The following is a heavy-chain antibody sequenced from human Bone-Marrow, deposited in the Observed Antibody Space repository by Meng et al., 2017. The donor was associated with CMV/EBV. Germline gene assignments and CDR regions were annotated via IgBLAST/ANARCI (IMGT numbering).Heavy chain of an antibody. V-gene: IGHV4-59*01. CDR1: GGSISSYY. Sequence: SETLSLTCTVSGGSISSYYWSWIRQPPGKGLECIGYIYYSGSTNYNPSLKSRVTISVDTSKNQFSLKLSSVTAADTAVYYCARVTTSSGWYGMDVWGQGTTVTVSS. J-gene: IGHJ6*02. CDR3: ARVTTSSGWYGMDV. CDR2: IYYSGST. D-gene: IGHD6-19*01.